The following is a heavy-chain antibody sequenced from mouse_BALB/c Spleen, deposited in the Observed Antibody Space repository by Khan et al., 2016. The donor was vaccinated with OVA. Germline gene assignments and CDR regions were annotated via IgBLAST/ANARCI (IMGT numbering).Heavy chain of an antibody. D-gene: IGHD2-10*01. J-gene: IGHJ4*01. CDR1: GFSLTNYG. CDR3: ARQPYYHYNIMDY. Sequence: QVQLKESGPGLVAPSQSLSITCTISGFSLTNYGVHWVRQPPGKGLEWLVVIWSDGSTTYNSALKSRLTISKDNSESQVFLKTNSLQTDDTAMYFDARQPYYHYNIMDYWGQGTSVTVSS. V-gene: IGHV2-6-1*01. CDR2: IWSDGST.